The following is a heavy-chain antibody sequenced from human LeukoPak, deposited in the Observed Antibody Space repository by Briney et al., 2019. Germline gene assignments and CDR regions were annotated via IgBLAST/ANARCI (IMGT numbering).Heavy chain of an antibody. J-gene: IGHJ6*03. D-gene: IGHD7-27*01. Sequence: SETLSLTCTVSGGSISSYYWSWIRQPPGKGLEWIGRIYTSGSTNYNPSLKSRVTMSVDTSKNQFSLKLSSVTAADTAVYYCARETSDWGSRYYYYMDVWGKGTTVTVSS. V-gene: IGHV4-4*07. CDR3: ARETSDWGSRYYYYMDV. CDR2: IYTSGST. CDR1: GGSISSYY.